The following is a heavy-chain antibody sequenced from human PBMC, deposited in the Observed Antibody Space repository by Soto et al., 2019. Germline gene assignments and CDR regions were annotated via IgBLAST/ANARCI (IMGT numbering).Heavy chain of an antibody. CDR1: GYTFTNYG. CDR2: IGAYKGNT. J-gene: IGHJ6*03. V-gene: IGHV1-18*01. Sequence: ALVQVFCKASGYTFTNYGITWVRQAPGQGREWIGRIGAYKGNTPYTERLQGRVTMTTDTSTSTAYMELRAPRSDGSAVYYCARVRQLGGYFYYYLDVWGNGTTVTVS. D-gene: IGHD6-6*01. CDR3: ARVRQLGGYFYYYLDV.